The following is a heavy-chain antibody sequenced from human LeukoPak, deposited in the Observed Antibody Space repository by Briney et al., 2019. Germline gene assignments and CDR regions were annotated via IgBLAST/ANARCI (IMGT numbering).Heavy chain of an antibody. Sequence: GESLKISCKGSGYSFTSYWIDWVRQMPGKGLEWMGLIYPENSETTYSPSFQGQVTISADKSIDTAYLQWSSLKASDTAMYYCGIRGKGGSGWHYVDYWGQGTLVTVSS. CDR2: IYPENSET. CDR1: GYSFTSYW. J-gene: IGHJ4*02. D-gene: IGHD6-19*01. V-gene: IGHV5-51*01. CDR3: GIRGKGGSGWHYVDY.